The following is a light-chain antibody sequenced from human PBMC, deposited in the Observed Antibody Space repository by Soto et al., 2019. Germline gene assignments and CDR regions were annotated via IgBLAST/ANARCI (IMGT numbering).Light chain of an antibody. CDR2: DVS. CDR1: SSDVGGYNY. CDR3: SSHTSSSTRGV. J-gene: IGLJ2*01. V-gene: IGLV2-14*01. Sequence: QSVLTQPASMSGSPGQSITISCTGTSSDVGGYNYVSWYQQHPGKAPKLMIYDVSNRPSWVSNRFSGSKSVNTASLTISGLQAEDEADYYCSSHTSSSTRGVFGGGTKLTVL.